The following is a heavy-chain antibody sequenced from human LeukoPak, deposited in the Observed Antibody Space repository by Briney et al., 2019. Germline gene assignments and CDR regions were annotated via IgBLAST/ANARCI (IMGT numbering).Heavy chain of an antibody. Sequence: SETLSLTCTVSGDSISSSSYYWGWIRQPPGKGLEWIGSLYYGGNTYYNPSLKSRVTISVDTSKNQFSLKLSSVTAADTAVYYCARHRRYCYTISCYLTWFDPWGQGTLVTVSS. D-gene: IGHD2-2*01. V-gene: IGHV4-39*01. J-gene: IGHJ5*02. CDR1: GDSISSSSYY. CDR2: LYYGGNT. CDR3: ARHRRYCYTISCYLTWFDP.